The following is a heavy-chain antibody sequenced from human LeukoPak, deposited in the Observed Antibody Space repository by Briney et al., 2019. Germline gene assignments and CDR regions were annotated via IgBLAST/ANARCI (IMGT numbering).Heavy chain of an antibody. D-gene: IGHD2/OR15-2a*01. J-gene: IGHJ3*02. CDR1: GFTFNNYW. CDR3: ARSSAREYCNSATCYLIGAFDI. CDR2: INQDGSEQ. Sequence: PGGSLRLSCAASGFTFNNYWMTWVRQAPGKGLEWMANINQDGSEQYYVDSVKGRFTISRDNAKNSLSLQMNSLRAEDTAVYYCARSSAREYCNSATCYLIGAFDIWGQGTMVSVSS. V-gene: IGHV3-7*01.